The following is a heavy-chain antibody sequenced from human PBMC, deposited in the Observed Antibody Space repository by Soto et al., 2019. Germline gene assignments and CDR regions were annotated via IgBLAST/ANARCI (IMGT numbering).Heavy chain of an antibody. Sequence: GGSLRLSCAASGFTFSNAWMSWVRQAPGKGLEWVGRIKSKTDGGTTDYAAPVKGRFTISRDDSKNTLYLQMNSLKTEDSAVYYCTTDLPPSWLPGYWGQGTLVTVSS. CDR3: TTDLPPSWLPGY. CDR2: IKSKTDGGTT. D-gene: IGHD5-12*01. V-gene: IGHV3-15*01. J-gene: IGHJ4*02. CDR1: GFTFSNAW.